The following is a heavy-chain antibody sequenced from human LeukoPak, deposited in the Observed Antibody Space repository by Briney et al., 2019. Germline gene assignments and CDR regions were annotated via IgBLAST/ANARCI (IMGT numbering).Heavy chain of an antibody. CDR2: ISGSGDDT. Sequence: GGSLRLSCAASGFTFSSYAMSWVRQAPGKGLEWVSAISGSGDDTYYVDSVKGRFTISRDNSKNTLYLQMNSLRAEDTALYYCASAGPDPYPFDYWGQGTLVTVSS. J-gene: IGHJ4*02. CDR1: GFTFSSYA. D-gene: IGHD2-2*02. V-gene: IGHV3-23*01. CDR3: ASAGPDPYPFDY.